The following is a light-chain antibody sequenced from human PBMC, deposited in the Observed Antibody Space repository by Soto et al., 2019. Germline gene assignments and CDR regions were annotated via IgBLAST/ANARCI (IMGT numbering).Light chain of an antibody. Sequence: ELVLTQSPGTLSLSPGERATLSCRDSQSVSSSYLAWYQQKPGQAPRLLIYGASSRATGIPARVSGRGSGTDVTLTISRLEPEDFAVYYCQQYGSSPWTFGQGTKVDIK. V-gene: IGKV3-20*01. CDR3: QQYGSSPWT. CDR1: QSVSSSY. J-gene: IGKJ1*01. CDR2: GAS.